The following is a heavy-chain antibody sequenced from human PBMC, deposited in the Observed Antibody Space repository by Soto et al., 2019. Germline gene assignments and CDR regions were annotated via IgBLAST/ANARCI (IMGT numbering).Heavy chain of an antibody. CDR1: GFTVGSNY. CDR3: ARNGASSAYRGWFAP. Sequence: PGGSLRLSCAASGFTVGSNYMSWVREAPGKGLEGVSGSYGGGTTDYADSVRGRITIYRDNSKNTLYLQMNSLRAENTAVYYCARNGASSAYRGWFAPWGQGT. V-gene: IGHV3-66*01. D-gene: IGHD3-22*01. J-gene: IGHJ5*02. CDR2: SYGGGTT.